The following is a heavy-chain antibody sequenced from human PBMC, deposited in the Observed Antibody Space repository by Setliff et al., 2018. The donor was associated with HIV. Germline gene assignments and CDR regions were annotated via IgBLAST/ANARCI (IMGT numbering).Heavy chain of an antibody. V-gene: IGHV4-39*07. CDR2: IYHSGST. J-gene: IGHJ6*02. D-gene: IGHD3-10*01. CDR1: GGSISSGTYY. CDR3: ARADGSGTYYLYYYYGMDV. Sequence: SETLSLTCSVSGGSISSGTYYWGWIRQPPGKGLEWIGSIYHSGSTYYNPSLKSRVAISVDTSKNQFSLKLTSVTAADTAVYFCARADGSGTYYLYYYYGMDVWGQGTTVTVSS.